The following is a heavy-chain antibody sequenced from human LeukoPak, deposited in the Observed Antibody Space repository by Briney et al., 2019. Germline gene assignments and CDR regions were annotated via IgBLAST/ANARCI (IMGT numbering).Heavy chain of an antibody. CDR3: ARLSPTAYRLDY. CDR2: IYPGDSDT. J-gene: IGHJ4*02. CDR1: GYRFTSYW. V-gene: IGHV5-51*01. D-gene: IGHD4-11*01. Sequence: GESLKISCKGSGYRFTSYWIGWVRQIPGKGLEWMGIIYPGDSDTRYSPSFQGQVPISADKSISTAYLQWSSLKASDTAMYYCARLSPTAYRLDYWGQGTLVTVSS.